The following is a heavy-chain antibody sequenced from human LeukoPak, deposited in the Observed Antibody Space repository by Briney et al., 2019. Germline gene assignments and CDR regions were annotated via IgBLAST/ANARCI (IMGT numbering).Heavy chain of an antibody. V-gene: IGHV3-7*01. Sequence: GGSLRLSCAASGFTFSSYWMSWVRQAPGKGLEWVANIKQDGSEKYYVDSVKGRFTISRDNAKNSLYLQMNSLRAEDTAVYYCAREGKSYYYGSGSYFDWGQGTLVTVSS. CDR3: AREGKSYYYGSGSYFD. CDR1: GFTFSSYW. J-gene: IGHJ4*02. D-gene: IGHD3-10*01. CDR2: IKQDGSEK.